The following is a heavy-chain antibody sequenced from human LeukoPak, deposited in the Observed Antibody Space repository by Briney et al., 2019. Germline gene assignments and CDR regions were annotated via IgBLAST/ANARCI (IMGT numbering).Heavy chain of an antibody. CDR2: ISAYNGNT. D-gene: IGHD6-19*01. J-gene: IGHJ4*02. CDR1: GYTFTSYG. V-gene: IGHV1-18*01. Sequence: ASVKVSCKASGYTFTSYGISWVRQAPGQGLEGMGWISAYNGNTNYAQKLQGRVTMTTDTSTSTAYMELRSLRSDDTAVYYCARDSWVAGDFDYWGQGTLVTVSS. CDR3: ARDSWVAGDFDY.